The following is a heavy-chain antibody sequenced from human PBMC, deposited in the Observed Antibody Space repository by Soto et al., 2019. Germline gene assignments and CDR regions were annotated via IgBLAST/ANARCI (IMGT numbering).Heavy chain of an antibody. J-gene: IGHJ6*02. CDR2: IYPGDSDT. CDR1: GYSVTSYW. CDR3: ARRGNDYGDYNGLDV. D-gene: IGHD4-17*01. Sequence: GESLKISCKGSGYSVTSYWIGWVRQMPGKGLEWMGIIYPGDSDTRYSPSFQGQVTISADKSISTAYLQWSSLKASDTAIYYCARRGNDYGDYNGLDVWGQGTTVTVSS. V-gene: IGHV5-51*01.